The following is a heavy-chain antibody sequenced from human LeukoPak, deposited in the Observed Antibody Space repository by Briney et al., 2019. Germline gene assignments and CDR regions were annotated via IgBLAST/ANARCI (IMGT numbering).Heavy chain of an antibody. J-gene: IGHJ4*02. Sequence: GGSLRLSCAASGFTFSSYGMHWARQAPGKGLEWVAVISYDGSNEYYADSVKGRFTISRDNSKNTLYLQMNSLRAEDTAVYYCAKDRVNYYDSSGYYYYFDYWGQGTLVTVSS. CDR1: GFTFSSYG. V-gene: IGHV3-30*18. D-gene: IGHD3-22*01. CDR3: AKDRVNYYDSSGYYYYFDY. CDR2: ISYDGSNE.